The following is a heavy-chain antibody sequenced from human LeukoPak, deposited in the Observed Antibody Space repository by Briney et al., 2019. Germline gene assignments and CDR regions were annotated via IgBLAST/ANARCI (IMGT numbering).Heavy chain of an antibody. CDR1: GYTFTRYG. CDR3: ARGPYYYGSGSYHY. J-gene: IGHJ4*02. CDR2: ISAYNGNT. D-gene: IGHD3-10*01. Sequence: ASVKVSCKASGYTFTRYGISWVRQAPGQGLEWMGWISAYNGNTNYAQKLQGRVTMTTDTSTSTAYMELRSLRSDDTAVYYCARGPYYYGSGSYHYWGQGTLVTVSS. V-gene: IGHV1-18*04.